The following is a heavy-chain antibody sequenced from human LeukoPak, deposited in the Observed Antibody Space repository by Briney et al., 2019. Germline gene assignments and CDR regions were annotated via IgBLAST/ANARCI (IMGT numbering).Heavy chain of an antibody. CDR3: ASAGDYYDSSGHHDAFDI. V-gene: IGHV1-2*02. J-gene: IGHJ3*02. CDR2: INPNSGGT. Sequence: ASVKVSCKASGYTFTGYYMHWVRQAPGQGLEWMGWINPNSGGTNYAQKFQGRVTMTRDTSISTAYMELSRLRSDDTAVYYCASAGDYYDSSGHHDAFDIWGQGTMVTVSS. CDR1: GYTFTGYY. D-gene: IGHD3-22*01.